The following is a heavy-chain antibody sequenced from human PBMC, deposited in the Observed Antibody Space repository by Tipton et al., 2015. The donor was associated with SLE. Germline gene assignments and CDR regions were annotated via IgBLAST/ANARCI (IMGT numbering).Heavy chain of an antibody. J-gene: IGHJ4*02. CDR3: ARHRGIVGATTDY. D-gene: IGHD1-26*01. V-gene: IGHV4-34*01. CDR1: GGSFSGYY. Sequence: GSLRLPCAVYGGSFSGYYWSWIRQPPGKGLEWIGEINHSGSTNYNPSLKSRVTISVDTSKNQFSLKLSSVIAADTAVYYCARHRGIVGATTDYWGQGTLVTVSS. CDR2: INHSGST.